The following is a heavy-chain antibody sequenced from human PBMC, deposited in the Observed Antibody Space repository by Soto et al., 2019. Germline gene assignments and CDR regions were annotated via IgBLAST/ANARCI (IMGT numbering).Heavy chain of an antibody. Sequence: EVQLLESGGGLIQPGGSPRLSCAASGFMFSSYAMSWVRQAPGKGLEWVSSISASGGTANLADSVEGRCTISRDNSKSTLYLQMNSLRAEDTAVYYCAKLTYPSDSTGYYYERVSGWIDSWGQGTLVTVSS. CDR3: AKLTYPSDSTGYYYERVSGWIDS. V-gene: IGHV3-23*01. CDR1: GFMFSSYA. D-gene: IGHD3-22*01. J-gene: IGHJ5*01. CDR2: ISASGGTA.